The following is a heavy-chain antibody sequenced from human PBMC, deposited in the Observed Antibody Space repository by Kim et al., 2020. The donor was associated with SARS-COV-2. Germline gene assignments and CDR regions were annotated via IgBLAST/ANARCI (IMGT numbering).Heavy chain of an antibody. V-gene: IGHV3-7*01. CDR3: ARVPYRSSRWSNYYGMD. CDR2: IKQDGSEK. J-gene: IGHJ6*01. CDR1: GFTFSSYG. Sequence: GGSLRLSCAASGFTFSSYGMHWVRQAPGKGLEWVADIKQDGSEKYYVDSVKGRFTISRDNAKNSLYLQMNSLRAEDTAVYYCARVPYRSSRWSNYYGMD. D-gene: IGHD6-13*01.